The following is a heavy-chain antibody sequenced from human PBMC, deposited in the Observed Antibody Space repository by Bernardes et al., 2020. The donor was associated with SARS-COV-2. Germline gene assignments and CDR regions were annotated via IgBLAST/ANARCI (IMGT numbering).Heavy chain of an antibody. CDR1: GFTFSSHV. CDR2: INENAVNT. J-gene: IGHJ4*02. CDR3: VTWIERHFDM. Sequence: GGSLRLSCAASGFTFSSHVMNWVRQTPGKGLEWVSTINENAVNTHYADSVKGRFIISRDNSKNTLYLQMNSLRADDTALYHCVTWIERHFDMWGQGTLVTVSS. D-gene: IGHD3-9*01. V-gene: IGHV3-23*01.